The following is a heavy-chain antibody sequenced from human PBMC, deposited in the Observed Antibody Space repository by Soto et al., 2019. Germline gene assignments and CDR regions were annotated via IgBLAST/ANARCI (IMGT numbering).Heavy chain of an antibody. CDR3: ARVGNLGYCSSTSCPGRFDP. Sequence: QVQLVQSGAEVKKPGASVKVSCKASGYTFTSYYMHWVRQAPGQGLEWMGIINPSGGSTSYAQKFQGRVTMTRDTSTSTGYMELSSVRSEDTAVYYCARVGNLGYCSSTSCPGRFDPWGQGTLVTVSS. V-gene: IGHV1-46*01. CDR2: INPSGGST. CDR1: GYTFTSYY. D-gene: IGHD2-2*01. J-gene: IGHJ5*02.